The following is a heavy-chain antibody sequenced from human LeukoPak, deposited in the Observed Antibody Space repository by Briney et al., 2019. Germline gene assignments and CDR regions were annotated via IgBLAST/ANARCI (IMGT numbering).Heavy chain of an antibody. Sequence: GGSLRLSCAASGFTFSSYSMSWVRQAPGKGLEWVSSISSSSSYIYYADSVKGRFTISRDNAKNSLYLQMNSLRAEDTAVYYCARDQGGYQFDYWGQGTLVTVSS. J-gene: IGHJ4*02. D-gene: IGHD5-12*01. V-gene: IGHV3-21*01. CDR2: ISSSSSYI. CDR3: ARDQGGYQFDY. CDR1: GFTFSSYS.